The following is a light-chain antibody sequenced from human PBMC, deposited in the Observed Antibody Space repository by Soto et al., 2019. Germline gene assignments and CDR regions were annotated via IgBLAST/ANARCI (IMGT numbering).Light chain of an antibody. V-gene: IGLV1-40*01. CDR2: GNS. J-gene: IGLJ2*01. CDR3: QSYDSSLSGNVV. CDR1: SSNIGAGYD. Sequence: QPVLKQPPSVSGAPGQRVTISCTGSSSNIGAGYDVHWYQQLPGTAPKLLIYGNSNRPSGVPDRFSGSKSGTSASLAITGLQAEDEADYYCQSYDSSLSGNVVFGGGTKLTVL.